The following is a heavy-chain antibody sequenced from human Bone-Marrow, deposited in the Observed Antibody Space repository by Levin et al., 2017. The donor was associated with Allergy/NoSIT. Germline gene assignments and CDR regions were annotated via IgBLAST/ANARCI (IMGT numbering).Heavy chain of an antibody. Sequence: GGSLRLSCAASGFTFDDYTMHWVRQAPGKGLEWVSLISWDGGSTYYADSVKGRFTISRDNSKNSLYLQMNSLRTEDTALYYCAKDIESRYQLLDFYYYYGMDVWGQGTTVTVSS. J-gene: IGHJ6*02. D-gene: IGHD2-2*01. CDR2: ISWDGGST. V-gene: IGHV3-43*01. CDR3: AKDIESRYQLLDFYYYYGMDV. CDR1: GFTFDDYT.